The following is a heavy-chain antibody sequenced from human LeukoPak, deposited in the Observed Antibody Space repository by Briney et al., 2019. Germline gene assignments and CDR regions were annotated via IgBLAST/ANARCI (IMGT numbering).Heavy chain of an antibody. D-gene: IGHD6-6*01. V-gene: IGHV3-33*01. CDR3: ARDAAARRLDY. CDR2: IWYDGSNQ. Sequence: GGSLRLSCAASGFTYRNHGMPWVRQAPGKGLEWVAVIWYDGSNQYYADSVKGRFTISRDNSKNTLYLQMSSLRAEDMAVYYCARDAAARRLDYWGQGTLVTVSS. J-gene: IGHJ4*02. CDR1: GFTYRNHG.